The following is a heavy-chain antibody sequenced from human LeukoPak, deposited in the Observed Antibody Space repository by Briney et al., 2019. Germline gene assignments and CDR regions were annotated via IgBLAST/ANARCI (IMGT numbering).Heavy chain of an antibody. D-gene: IGHD4-23*01. CDR2: INWNSDTK. J-gene: IGHJ6*02. V-gene: IGHV3-9*01. CDR3: AKDTGGNGAYFYAMDV. CDR1: GFAFHNYA. Sequence: GRSPRLSCVGYGFAFHNYAMHWVRRPPGKGLEWVSAINWNSDTKAYADSVKGRFTISRDRARNSLYLQMDSLRPEDTALYYCAKDTGGNGAYFYAMDVWGQGTSVTVSS.